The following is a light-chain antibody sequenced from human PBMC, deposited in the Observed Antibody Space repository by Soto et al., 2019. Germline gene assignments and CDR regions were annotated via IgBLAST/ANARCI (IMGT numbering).Light chain of an antibody. CDR3: QSYDSSLSGSV. CDR2: GNS. V-gene: IGLV1-40*01. Sequence: QSVLTQPPSVSGAPGQRVTISCTGSSSNIGAGYDVHWYQHLPGTAPKLLIYGNSNRPSGVPDRFSGSKSGTSASLAITGLQADYEADYYCQSYDSSLSGSVFGGGTKLTVL. J-gene: IGLJ3*02. CDR1: SSNIGAGYD.